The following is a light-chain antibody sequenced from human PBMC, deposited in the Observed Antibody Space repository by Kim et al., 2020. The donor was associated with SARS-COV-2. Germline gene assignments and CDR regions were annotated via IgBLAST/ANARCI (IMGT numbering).Light chain of an antibody. J-gene: IGKJ1*01. CDR2: AAS. Sequence: ASVGDRVTLTCRASQDFSDYLAWFQQKPGKAPKSLIYAASRLQSGVPSRFSGSGSGTEFTLTISNLQPEDFATYYCQQYKLYQWTFGQGTKVDIK. CDR1: QDFSDY. CDR3: QQYKLYQWT. V-gene: IGKV1-16*01.